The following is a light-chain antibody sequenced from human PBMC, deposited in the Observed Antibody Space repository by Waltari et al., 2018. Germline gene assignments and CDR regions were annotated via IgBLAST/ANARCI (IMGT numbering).Light chain of an antibody. CDR2: AAS. J-gene: IGKJ4*01. CDR1: QSVSSAY. V-gene: IGKV3-20*01. Sequence: EIVLTQSPGTLSLSQGERATLPCRASQSVSSAYVAWYQQKPGQAPRLLIFAASSTAPGIPDRVSGSGSGAAFSLTITRVEPEDSAVYYCQQYGRAPLTFGGGTKVEIK. CDR3: QQYGRAPLT.